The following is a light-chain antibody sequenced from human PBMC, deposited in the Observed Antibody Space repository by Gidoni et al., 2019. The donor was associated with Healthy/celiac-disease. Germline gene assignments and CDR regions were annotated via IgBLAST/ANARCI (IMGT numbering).Light chain of an antibody. CDR2: GAS. CDR3: QQYNNWPPWT. Sequence: EIVMTQSPATLSVSPGESATRSCRARQSVSSNLALYQQKPGQAPRRLIYGASTRATGITARVSGSGSGTEFTLTISSLQSEDYAVDYYQQYNNWPPWTFGQGTKVEIK. V-gene: IGKV3-15*01. J-gene: IGKJ1*01. CDR1: QSVSSN.